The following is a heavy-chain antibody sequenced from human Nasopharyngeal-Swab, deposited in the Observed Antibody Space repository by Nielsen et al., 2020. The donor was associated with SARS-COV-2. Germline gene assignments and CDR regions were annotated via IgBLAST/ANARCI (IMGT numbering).Heavy chain of an antibody. D-gene: IGHD3-22*01. CDR3: ARGTYYYDSSGYYIDY. Sequence: ASVTVSCKASGYTFTGYYMHWVRQAPAPALEWMGRINPNSGGTNYAQKFQVRVTMTRDTSISTAYMELSRLRSDDTAVYYCARGTYYYDSSGYYIDYWGQGTLVTVSS. CDR1: GYTFTGYY. J-gene: IGHJ4*02. CDR2: INPNSGGT. V-gene: IGHV1-2*06.